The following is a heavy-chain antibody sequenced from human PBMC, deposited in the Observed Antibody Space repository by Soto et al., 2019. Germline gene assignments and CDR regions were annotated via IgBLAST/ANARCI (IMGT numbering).Heavy chain of an antibody. CDR1: GGSISSYY. D-gene: IGHD6-19*01. CDR3: ARFLPSGWYPSMAFDI. J-gene: IGHJ3*02. Sequence: SETLSLTCTVSGGSISSYYWSWIRQPPGKGLEWIGYIYYSGSTNYNPSLKSRVTISVDTSKNQFSLKLSSVTAADTAVYYCARFLPSGWYPSMAFDIWGQGTMVTVSS. CDR2: IYYSGST. V-gene: IGHV4-59*08.